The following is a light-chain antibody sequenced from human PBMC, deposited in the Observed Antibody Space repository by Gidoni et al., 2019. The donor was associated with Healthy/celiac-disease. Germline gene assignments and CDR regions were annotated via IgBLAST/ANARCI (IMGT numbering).Light chain of an antibody. CDR1: QSITSW. J-gene: IGKJ2*01. V-gene: IGKV1-5*01. CDR3: QQYNSYSLYT. CDR2: DAS. Sequence: DIQMTESPSTLSASVPDRVTITCRPSQSITSWLAWYQQKPGTAPKLLIYDASSLESGVPSRFSGSGSATAFSLTISSLQPDDFAASYCQQYNSYSLYTFGQGTKLEIK.